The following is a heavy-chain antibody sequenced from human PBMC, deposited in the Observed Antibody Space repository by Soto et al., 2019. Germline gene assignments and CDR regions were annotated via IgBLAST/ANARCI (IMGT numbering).Heavy chain of an antibody. CDR1: GGSFSGYY. D-gene: IGHD6-19*01. CDR2: INHSGST. J-gene: IGHJ5*02. V-gene: IGHV4-34*01. CDR3: ARGQVGAVAGRRCFDP. Sequence: PSETLSLTCAVYGGSFSGYYWSWIRQPPGKGLEWIGEINHSGSTNYNPSLKSRVTISVDTSKNQFSLKLSSVTAADTAMYYCARGQVGAVAGRRCFDPGGQGPLVTVPQ.